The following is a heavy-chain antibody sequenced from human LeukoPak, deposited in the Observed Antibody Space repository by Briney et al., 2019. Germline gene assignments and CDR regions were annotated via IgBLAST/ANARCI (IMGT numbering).Heavy chain of an antibody. J-gene: IGHJ4*02. D-gene: IGHD5-18*01. V-gene: IGHV1-69*04. Sequence: SVKVSCKASVGTFSSYAISWVRQAPGQGLEWMGRIIPILGIANYAQKFQGRVTITADKSTSTAYMELSSLRSEDTAVYYCARAGASYGYFYYFDYWGQGTLVTVSS. CDR1: VGTFSSYA. CDR3: ARAGASYGYFYYFDY. CDR2: IIPILGIA.